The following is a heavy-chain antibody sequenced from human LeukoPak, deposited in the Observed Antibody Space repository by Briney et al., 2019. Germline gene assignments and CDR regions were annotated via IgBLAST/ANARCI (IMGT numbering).Heavy chain of an antibody. V-gene: IGHV1-8*03. CDR3: ARTASMTASGYDY. CDR2: INPDTGDK. J-gene: IGHJ4*02. Sequence: ASVKVSCKASGYTFTNYHINWVRQASGQGLEWMTWINPDTGDKGYARKFQDRVTITTDTSISTAYMELSSLSSEDTAVYFCARTASMTASGYDYWGQGTLVTVSS. D-gene: IGHD2-21*02. CDR1: GYTFTNYH.